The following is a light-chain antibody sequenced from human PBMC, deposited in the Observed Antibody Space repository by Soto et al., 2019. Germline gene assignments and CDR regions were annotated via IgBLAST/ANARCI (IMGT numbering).Light chain of an antibody. V-gene: IGKV3-15*01. CDR2: DTS. Sequence: EIVMTQSPATLSVYPGERVTLSCRASQSVGSNLAWYQQEAGQAPRLLIYDTSTRATGIPARFSASGSGTEFTLTIRSLQSEDFATYYCQQVKTYPRTFGGGTKVEIK. CDR1: QSVGSN. J-gene: IGKJ4*01. CDR3: QQVKTYPRT.